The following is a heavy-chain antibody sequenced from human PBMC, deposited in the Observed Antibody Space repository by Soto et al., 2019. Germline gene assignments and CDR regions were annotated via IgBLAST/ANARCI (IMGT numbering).Heavy chain of an antibody. J-gene: IGHJ4*02. D-gene: IGHD2-8*01. CDR3: AKPPRPLLYHYFDS. V-gene: IGHV3-23*01. CDR2: VSGSGLNT. Sequence: SGFTFSSYAMSWVRLVPGKGLEWVSGVSGSGLNTYYADSVKGRFSVSRDNSKNTLYLQMNSLRAEDTAIYYCAKPPRPLLYHYFDSWGQGTLVTVSS. CDR1: GFTFSSYA.